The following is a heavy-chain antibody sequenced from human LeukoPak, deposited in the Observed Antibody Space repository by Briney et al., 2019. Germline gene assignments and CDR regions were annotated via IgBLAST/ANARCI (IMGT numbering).Heavy chain of an antibody. CDR1: GFTLSSYC. V-gene: IGHV3-33*06. J-gene: IGHJ6*03. Sequence: GRSLRLSCAASGFTLSSYCMHWVRQAPGKGREWVAVIWYDGSNKYYADSVKGRFTISRDNSKNTLYLQMNSLRAEDTAVYYCAKGQSAQMGRIYYSYMDVGGKGTTATVSS. D-gene: IGHD2-15*01. CDR2: IWYDGSNK. CDR3: AKGQSAQMGRIYYSYMDV.